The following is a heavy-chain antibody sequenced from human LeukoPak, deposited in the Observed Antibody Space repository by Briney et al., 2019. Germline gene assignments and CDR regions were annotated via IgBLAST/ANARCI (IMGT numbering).Heavy chain of an antibody. CDR2: ISDSGGRT. CDR1: GLTFSNYA. D-gene: IGHD5-18*01. J-gene: IGHJ4*02. Sequence: GGSLRLSCTLSGLTFSNYAMSWVRQAPGRGLEWVSVISDSGGRTNYVDSVKGRFTISRDNSRNTLFLQLSSLRDDDTAIYYCAKRLGYDYGYYDYWGQGALVTVTS. CDR3: AKRLGYDYGYYDY. V-gene: IGHV3-23*01.